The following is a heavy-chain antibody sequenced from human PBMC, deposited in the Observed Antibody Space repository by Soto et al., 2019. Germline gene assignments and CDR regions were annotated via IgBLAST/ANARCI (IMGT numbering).Heavy chain of an antibody. J-gene: IGHJ4*02. CDR2: IFHSGST. Sequence: QVQLQESGPGLVKPSGTLSLTCAVFGGSISNSNWWTWVRQPPGKGLDWIGEIFHSGSTNYNSSLMGLVTISVDKANNQFSLKLSSVTAADTAVYYCAHRPIVGAAIWGQGTLVTVFS. V-gene: IGHV4-4*02. D-gene: IGHD1-26*01. CDR3: AHRPIVGAAI. CDR1: GGSISNSNW.